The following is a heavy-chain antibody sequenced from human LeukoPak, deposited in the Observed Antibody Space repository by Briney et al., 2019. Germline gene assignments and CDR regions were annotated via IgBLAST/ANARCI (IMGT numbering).Heavy chain of an antibody. CDR3: AKDFSPLRSSTLGY. J-gene: IGHJ4*02. CDR2: ISYDGSNK. V-gene: IGHV3-30*18. D-gene: IGHD2/OR15-2a*01. Sequence: PGGSLRLSCAASGFTFSSYGMHWVRQAPGKGLEWVAVISYDGSNKYYADSVKGRFTISRDNSKNTLYLQMNSLRAEDTAVYYCAKDFSPLRSSTLGYWGQGTLVTVSS. CDR1: GFTFSSYG.